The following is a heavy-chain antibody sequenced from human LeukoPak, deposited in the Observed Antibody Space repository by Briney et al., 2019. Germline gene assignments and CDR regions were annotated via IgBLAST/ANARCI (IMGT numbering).Heavy chain of an antibody. Sequence: SGTLSLTCAVSGYSLSSGYHWGWIRQPPGKGLEWIGSICHSGSTYYNPSLKSRVTISVDTSKNQFSLKLSSVTATDTAVYYCARVAGGSSGYYPNDAFDIWGQGTMVTVSS. CDR2: ICHSGST. D-gene: IGHD3-22*01. V-gene: IGHV4-38-2*01. CDR3: ARVAGGSSGYYPNDAFDI. CDR1: GYSLSSGYH. J-gene: IGHJ3*02.